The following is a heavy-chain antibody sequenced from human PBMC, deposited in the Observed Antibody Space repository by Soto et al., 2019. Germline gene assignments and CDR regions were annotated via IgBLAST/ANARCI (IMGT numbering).Heavy chain of an antibody. J-gene: IGHJ3*02. Sequence: EVQLVESGGVVVQPGGSLRLSCAASGFTFDDYTMHWVRQAPGKGLEWVSLISWDGGSTYYADSVKGRFTISRDNSKNSVYLQMNSLRTEDTALYYCAKGASIAARSAAFDIWGQGTMVTVSS. D-gene: IGHD6-6*01. V-gene: IGHV3-43*01. CDR1: GFTFDDYT. CDR2: ISWDGGST. CDR3: AKGASIAARSAAFDI.